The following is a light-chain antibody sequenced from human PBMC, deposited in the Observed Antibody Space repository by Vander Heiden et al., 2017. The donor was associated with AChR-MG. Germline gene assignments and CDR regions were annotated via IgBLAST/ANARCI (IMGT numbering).Light chain of an antibody. CDR3: MEALQSPCT. J-gene: IGKJ2*02. CDR2: LGS. V-gene: IGKV2-28*01. Sequence: DIVMSQSPLSLAVSPGEPASVSCRSSQSLLHKNGYHYLDWYLQKPGQSQQLLIYLGSNRASGVPDRFSGSGSGTDFTLKISRVEPEDVGVYYCMEALQSPCTFGQGTKLEIK. CDR1: QSLLHKNGYHY.